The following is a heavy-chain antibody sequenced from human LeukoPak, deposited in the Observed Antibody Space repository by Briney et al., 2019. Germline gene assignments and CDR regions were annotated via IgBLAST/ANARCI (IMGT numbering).Heavy chain of an antibody. V-gene: IGHV1-2*06. Sequence: GASVKVSCKASGYTFTGYYMHWVRQAPGQGLEWMGRINPNSGGTNYAQKFQGRVTMTRDTSISTAYMELRSLRSDDTAVYYCARDGGFGRGLVDYWGQGTLVTVSS. CDR2: INPNSGGT. CDR3: ARDGGFGRGLVDY. J-gene: IGHJ4*02. D-gene: IGHD3-16*01. CDR1: GYTFTGYY.